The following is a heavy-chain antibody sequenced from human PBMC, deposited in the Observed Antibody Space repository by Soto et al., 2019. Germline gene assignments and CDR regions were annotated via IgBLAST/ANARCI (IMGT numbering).Heavy chain of an antibody. CDR3: ATYGTRTLLDNASMDV. V-gene: IGHV4-31*03. D-gene: IGHD1-1*01. J-gene: IGHJ6*02. Sequence: QVQLQEAGPGLVKPSQTLSLTCTVSGGSISSGAYHWSWIRQHPGQGLEWIGYIYYSGSTYYNPALKSRVTISVDTSKSQLTLKLSPGTAADTAVYYCATYGTRTLLDNASMDVGGQGTPATVSS. CDR2: IYYSGST. CDR1: GGSISSGAYH.